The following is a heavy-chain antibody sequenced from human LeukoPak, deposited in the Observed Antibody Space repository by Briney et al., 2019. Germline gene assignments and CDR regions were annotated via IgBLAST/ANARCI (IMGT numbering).Heavy chain of an antibody. D-gene: IGHD2-2*01. CDR3: AGGLGYCSSTSCCSDY. J-gene: IGHJ4*02. V-gene: IGHV3-21*01. CDR1: GFTFSSYS. Sequence: GGPLRLSCAASGFTFSSYSMNWVRQAPGKGLEWVSSISSSSSYIYYADSVKGRFTISRDNAKNSLYLQMNSLRAEDTAVYYCAGGLGYCSSTSCCSDYWGQGTLVTVSS. CDR2: ISSSSSYI.